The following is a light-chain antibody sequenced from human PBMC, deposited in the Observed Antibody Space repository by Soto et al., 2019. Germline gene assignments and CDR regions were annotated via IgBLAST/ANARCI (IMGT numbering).Light chain of an antibody. CDR3: QQYNKWPLT. CDR2: GAS. V-gene: IGKV3-15*01. CDR1: QSVSSN. J-gene: IGKJ4*01. Sequence: EIVMKQSPATLSVSPGERATLSCRASQSVSSNLAWYQQKPGQAPRLLIYGASTRATGISARFSGSGSGTEFTLTISSLQSEDFAVYYCQQYNKWPLTFGGGTKVEI.